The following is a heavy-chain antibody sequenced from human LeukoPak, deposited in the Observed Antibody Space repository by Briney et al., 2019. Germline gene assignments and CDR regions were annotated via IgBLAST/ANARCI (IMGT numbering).Heavy chain of an antibody. Sequence: TSETLSLTCTVSGGSISSGSYYWSWIRQPAGKGLEWIGRIYTSGSTNYNPSLKSRVTISVDTSKNQFSLKLSSVTAADTAVYYCARGAAAGPPYYYYYMDVWGEGTTVTVSS. V-gene: IGHV4-61*02. CDR1: GGSISSGSYY. CDR2: IYTSGST. D-gene: IGHD6-13*01. CDR3: ARGAAAGPPYYYYYMDV. J-gene: IGHJ6*03.